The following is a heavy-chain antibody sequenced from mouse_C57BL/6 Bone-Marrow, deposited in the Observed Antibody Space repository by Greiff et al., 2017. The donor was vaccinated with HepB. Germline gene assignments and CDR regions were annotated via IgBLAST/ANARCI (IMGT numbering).Heavy chain of an antibody. D-gene: IGHD2-10*01. CDR3: ARRAYYGNYNFDY. Sequence: EVKLVESGGDLVKPGGSLKLSCAASGFTFSSYGMSWVRQTPDKRLEWVATISSGGSYTYYPDSVKGRFTISRDNAKNTLYLQMSSLKSEDTAMYYCARRAYYGNYNFDYWGQGTTLTVSS. CDR1: GFTFSSYG. V-gene: IGHV5-6*02. CDR2: ISSGGSYT. J-gene: IGHJ2*01.